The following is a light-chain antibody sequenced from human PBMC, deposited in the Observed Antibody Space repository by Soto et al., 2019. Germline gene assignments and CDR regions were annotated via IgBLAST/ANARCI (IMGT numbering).Light chain of an antibody. CDR3: QQYNNWPWT. CDR2: GAS. V-gene: IGKV3-15*01. CDR1: QGVSSD. Sequence: EIVMTQSPATLSVSPGERATLSCRASQGVSSDFAWYQQKPGQAPRLLIYGASTRATGIPARFSGSGSGTEFTLTINSLQSEDFALYYCQQYNNWPWTFGQGTKVDIK. J-gene: IGKJ1*01.